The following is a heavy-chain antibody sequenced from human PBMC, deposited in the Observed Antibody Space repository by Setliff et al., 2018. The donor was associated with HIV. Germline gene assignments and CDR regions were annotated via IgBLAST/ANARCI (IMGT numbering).Heavy chain of an antibody. Sequence: SETLSLTCTVSGGSISSHFWSWIRQPPGKGLEWIGTVSYSGSTNYNPSLKSRVTISVDTSENQFSLKLSSVTAADTAVYYCARRLGATVFYYFDYWGQGTLVTVLL. CDR3: ARRLGATVFYYFDY. CDR2: VSYSGST. CDR1: GGSISSHF. V-gene: IGHV4-59*11. J-gene: IGHJ4*02. D-gene: IGHD3-16*01.